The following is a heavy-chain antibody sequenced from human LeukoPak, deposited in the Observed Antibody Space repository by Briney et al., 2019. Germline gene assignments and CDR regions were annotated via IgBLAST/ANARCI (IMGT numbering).Heavy chain of an antibody. D-gene: IGHD2-21*02. CDR3: TRGIVVVTAIPFFDY. CDR1: GFTFGDYA. V-gene: IGHV3-49*03. J-gene: IGHJ4*02. CDR2: IRSKAYGGTT. Sequence: GGSLRLSCTASGFTFGDYAMSWFRQAPGKGLEWVGFIRSKAYGGTTEYAASVKGRFTTSRDDSKSIAYLQMNSLKTEDTAVYYCTRGIVVVTAIPFFDYWGQGTLVTVSS.